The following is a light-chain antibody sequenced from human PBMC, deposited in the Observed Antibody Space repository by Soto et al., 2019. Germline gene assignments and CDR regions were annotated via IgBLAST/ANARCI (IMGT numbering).Light chain of an antibody. CDR3: QQYGSSPPT. CDR2: GAS. CDR1: QSVSSSY. V-gene: IGKV3-20*01. J-gene: IGKJ1*01. Sequence: EIVITQSPATLSVSPGERATLSCRASQSVSSSYLAWYQQKPGQAPRLLIYGASSRATGIPDRFSGSGSGTDFTLTISRLEPEDFAVYYCQQYGSSPPTFGQGTKVDIK.